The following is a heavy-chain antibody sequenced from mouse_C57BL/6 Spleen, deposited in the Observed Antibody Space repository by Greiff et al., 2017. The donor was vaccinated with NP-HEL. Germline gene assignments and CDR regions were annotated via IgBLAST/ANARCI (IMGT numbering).Heavy chain of an antibody. Sequence: VQLQQSGAELAKPGASVKLSCKASGYTSTSYWMQWVKQRPGQGLEWIGYINPSSGYTKYNEKFKDKASLTADKSSRTAYMQLSSLTYEDSEVYYCARVLMGAMDYWGQGTSVTVSS. CDR1: GYTSTSYW. CDR3: ARVLMGAMDY. V-gene: IGHV1-7*01. J-gene: IGHJ4*01. CDR2: INPSSGYT.